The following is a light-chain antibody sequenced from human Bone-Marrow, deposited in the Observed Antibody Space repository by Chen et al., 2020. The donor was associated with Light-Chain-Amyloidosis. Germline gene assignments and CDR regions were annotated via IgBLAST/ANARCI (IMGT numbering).Light chain of an antibody. J-gene: IGLJ1*01. CDR1: SSDVGGDNH. CDR2: EVT. V-gene: IGLV2-14*01. CDR3: SSYTITNTLV. Sequence: QSALTQPASVSGSAGQSLTISITGTSSDVGGDNHVSWYQQHPDKAPKLMIYEVTNRPSWVPDRFSGSKSDNTASLTISGLQTEDEADYFCSSYTITNTLVFGSGTRVTVL.